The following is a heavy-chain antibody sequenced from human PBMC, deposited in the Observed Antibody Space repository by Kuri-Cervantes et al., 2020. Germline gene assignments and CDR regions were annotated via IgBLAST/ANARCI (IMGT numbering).Heavy chain of an antibody. D-gene: IGHD4-17*01. Sequence: SETLSLTCAVDGGSFSGYYWSWIRQPPGKGLEWIGYIHYSGSTNYNPSLKSRVTISVDTSKNQFSLKLSSVTAADTAVYYCAREHFTTTVTTSYYYYMDVWGKGTTVTVSS. J-gene: IGHJ6*03. CDR3: AREHFTTTVTTSYYYYMDV. CDR1: GGSFSGYY. V-gene: IGHV4-59*01. CDR2: IHYSGST.